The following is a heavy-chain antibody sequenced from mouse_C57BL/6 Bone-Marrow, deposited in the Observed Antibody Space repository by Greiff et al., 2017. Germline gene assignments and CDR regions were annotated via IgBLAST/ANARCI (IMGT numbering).Heavy chain of an antibody. CDR1: GFTFSSYG. CDR2: ISSGGSYT. J-gene: IGHJ1*03. Sequence: EVKLEESGGDLVKPGGSLKLSCAASGFTFSSYGMSWVRQTPDKRLEWVATISSGGSYTYYPDSVKGRFTISRDNATDTLYLQMSSLESVDTAMYYCARDDWYFDVWGTGTTVTVSS. CDR3: ARDDWYFDV. V-gene: IGHV5-6*02.